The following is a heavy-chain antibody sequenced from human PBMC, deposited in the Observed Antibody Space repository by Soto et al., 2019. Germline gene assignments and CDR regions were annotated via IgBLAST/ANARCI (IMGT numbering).Heavy chain of an antibody. V-gene: IGHV4-39*01. CDR1: GDSISSSSYY. Sequence: SETLSLTCTVSGDSISSSSYYWGWIRQPPGKGLEWIGSMYYSGSTYYNPSLNSRVTISVDTSKNQFSLKVSSVTAADTAVYYCARLRGSSGWYTDYWGQGTQVTVPQ. CDR2: MYYSGST. J-gene: IGHJ4*02. CDR3: ARLRGSSGWYTDY. D-gene: IGHD6-19*01.